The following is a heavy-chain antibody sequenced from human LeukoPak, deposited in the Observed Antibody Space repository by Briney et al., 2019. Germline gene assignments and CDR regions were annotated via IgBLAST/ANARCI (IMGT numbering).Heavy chain of an antibody. D-gene: IGHD4-11*01. J-gene: IGHJ4*02. Sequence: PSETLSLTCTVSGGSISSYYWSWIRQPPGKGLEWIGYVYYRGSANYNPSLKSRVTISVDTSKNQFSLKLSSVTAADTAVYYCARAGYYRFDYWGQGTQVTVSS. CDR1: GGSISSYY. CDR2: VYYRGSA. CDR3: ARAGYYRFDY. V-gene: IGHV4-59*08.